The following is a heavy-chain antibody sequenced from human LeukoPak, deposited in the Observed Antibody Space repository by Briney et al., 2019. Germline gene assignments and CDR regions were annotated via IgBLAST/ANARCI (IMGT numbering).Heavy chain of an antibody. D-gene: IGHD1-1*01. CDR3: ASESGAVERLSPGIY. V-gene: IGHV3-30*03. CDR1: GLTVSSNY. CDR2: ISYDGSNK. J-gene: IGHJ4*02. Sequence: GGSLRLSCEASGLTVSSNYMSWVRQAPGKGLEWVAVISYDGSNKYYADSVKGRFTLSRDSSKNTLFLQMNSLRAEDTAVYYCASESGAVERLSPGIYWGQGTLVTLS.